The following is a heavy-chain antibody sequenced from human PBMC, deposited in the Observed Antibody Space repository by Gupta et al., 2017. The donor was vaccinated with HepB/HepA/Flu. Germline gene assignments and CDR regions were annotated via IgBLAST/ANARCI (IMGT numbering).Heavy chain of an antibody. D-gene: IGHD4-11*01. CDR3: VKDHDTRDRDYTYIHVDV. J-gene: IGHJ6*04. CDR2: IRGDGGDI. Sequence: EEQLLQSGGGVVQPGGSLRLACAASGFAFSDFAMSWVRQAPGKGLEWVSEIRGDGGDINYADSVRGRFTISRDNSIFNLYLHMHSLSADDTAVYYCVKDHDTRDRDYTYIHVDVWGKGTTGTVSS. V-gene: IGHV3-23*01. CDR1: GFAFSDFA.